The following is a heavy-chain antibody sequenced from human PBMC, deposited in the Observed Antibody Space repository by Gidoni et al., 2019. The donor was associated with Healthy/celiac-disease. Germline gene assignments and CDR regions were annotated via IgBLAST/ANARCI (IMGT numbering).Heavy chain of an antibody. Sequence: EVQLLESGGGLVQPGGSLRLSCAASGCTFSSYAMSWVRQAPGKGLEWVSAIIGSGGSTYYADSVKGRFTISRDNSKNTLYLQMNSLRAEDTAVYYCANPWFVVQGVTEREVDYWGQGTLVTVSS. J-gene: IGHJ4*02. CDR2: IIGSGGST. CDR3: ANPWFVVQGVTEREVDY. D-gene: IGHD3-10*01. CDR1: GCTFSSYA. V-gene: IGHV3-23*01.